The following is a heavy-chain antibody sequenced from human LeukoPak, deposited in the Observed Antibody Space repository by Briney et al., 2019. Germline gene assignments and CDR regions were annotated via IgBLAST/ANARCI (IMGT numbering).Heavy chain of an antibody. CDR1: GFTFNSYA. V-gene: IGHV3-23*01. CDR3: AKTLGYSGYFSP. Sequence: GSLRLSCAASGFTFNSYAMTWVRQAPGKGLEWVSAISGGGVNTYYADSVKGRFTISRDNSKNMLYLQMNSLRAEDTVVYYCAKTLGYSGYFSPWGQGTLVTVSS. J-gene: IGHJ5*02. D-gene: IGHD3-22*01. CDR2: ISGGGVNT.